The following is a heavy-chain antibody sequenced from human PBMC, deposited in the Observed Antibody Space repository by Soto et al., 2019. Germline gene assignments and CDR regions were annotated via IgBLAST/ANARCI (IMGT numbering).Heavy chain of an antibody. Sequence: QVQLVQSGAEVKKPGASVKVSCKASGYTLTNYAMHWVRQAPGQRLEWMGWIDAGNGNTKYSQNFQGRVSITRDASATTAYMELSTLTSEDTAVYYCTTGNVDYWGQGTLVTVSS. V-gene: IGHV1-3*01. CDR3: TTGNVDY. CDR1: GYTLTNYA. CDR2: IDAGNGNT. J-gene: IGHJ4*02.